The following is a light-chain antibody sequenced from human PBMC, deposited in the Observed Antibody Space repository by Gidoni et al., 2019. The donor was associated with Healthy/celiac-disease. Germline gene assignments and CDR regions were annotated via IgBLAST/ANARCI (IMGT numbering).Light chain of an antibody. V-gene: IGLV3-25*03. CDR1: ALQKQY. CDR3: QSADSSGTYRAV. Sequence: SYELTPPPSLSVSPGKTARITCSGDALQKQYAYWYQQKPGQAPLLVIYKDSERPSGIPERFSGSRSGTTVTLTISGVQAEDEADYYCQSADSSGTYRAVFGGGTQLTVL. J-gene: IGLJ7*01. CDR2: KDS.